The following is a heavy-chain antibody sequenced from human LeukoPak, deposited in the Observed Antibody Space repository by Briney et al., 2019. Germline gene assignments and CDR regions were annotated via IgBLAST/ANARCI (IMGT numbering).Heavy chain of an antibody. Sequence: SETLCLTCTVSGGSISRGDYYWSWVRQPPGKGLGWIGYIYYSGSTYYNPSLKSRVTISVDTSKNQFSLKLSSVTAADTAVYYCARGRSRVRGGYYFDYWGQGTLVTVSS. CDR2: IYYSGST. J-gene: IGHJ4*02. D-gene: IGHD3-10*01. V-gene: IGHV4-30-4*08. CDR3: ARGRSRVRGGYYFDY. CDR1: GGSISRGDYY.